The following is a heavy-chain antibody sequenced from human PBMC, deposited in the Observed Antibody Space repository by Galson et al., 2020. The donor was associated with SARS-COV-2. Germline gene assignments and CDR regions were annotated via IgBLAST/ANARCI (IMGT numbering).Heavy chain of an antibody. J-gene: IGHJ6*02. CDR1: GFTFSSYW. D-gene: IGHD4-17*01. V-gene: IGHV3-74*01. CDR3: ARDRRQDYGGNSRLSYYYYYGMDV. Sequence: GESLKISCAASGFTFSSYWMHWVRQAPGKGLVWVSRINSDGSSTSYADSVKGRFTISRDNAKNTLYLQMNSLRAEDTAVYYCARDRRQDYGGNSRLSYYYYYGMDVWGQGTTVTVSS. CDR2: INSDGSST.